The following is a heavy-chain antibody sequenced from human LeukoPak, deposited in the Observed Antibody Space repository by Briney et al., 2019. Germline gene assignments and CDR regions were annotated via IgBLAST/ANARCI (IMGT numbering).Heavy chain of an antibody. Sequence: ASVKVSCKASGGTFSSYAISWVRQAPGQGLEWMGWISAYNGNTNYAQKLQGRVTMTTDTSTSTAYMELRSLRSDDTAVYYCALDYGAYSLHGLSAFDIWGQGTMVTVSS. V-gene: IGHV1-18*01. CDR3: ALDYGAYSLHGLSAFDI. D-gene: IGHD4-17*01. J-gene: IGHJ3*02. CDR2: ISAYNGNT. CDR1: GGTFSSYA.